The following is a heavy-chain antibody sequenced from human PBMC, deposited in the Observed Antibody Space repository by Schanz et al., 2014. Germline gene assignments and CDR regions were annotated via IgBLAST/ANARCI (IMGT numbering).Heavy chain of an antibody. Sequence: QEQLVQSGAEVRKPGASVKVSCKASGYTFSDSYVHWVRQAPGQGLEWMGWINPDSGDTNFAQKFQGWVTMTRDKSITTAYMELSRLKFDDTGVYYCAKVAEEGPHINNWGGDYFDFWGQGTLVTVSS. CDR2: INPDSGDT. D-gene: IGHD3-16*01. J-gene: IGHJ4*02. V-gene: IGHV1-2*04. CDR1: GYTFSDSY. CDR3: AKVAEEGPHINNWGGDYFDF.